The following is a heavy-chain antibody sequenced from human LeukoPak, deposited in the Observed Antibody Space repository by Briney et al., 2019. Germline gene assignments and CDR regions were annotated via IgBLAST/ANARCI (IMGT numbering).Heavy chain of an antibody. CDR3: ARDGTSVNSHCGGDCYVTWGYYMDV. CDR2: IYHSGST. Sequence: KASQTLSLTCTVSGGSISSGGYYWSWIRQPPGKGLEWIGYIYHSGSTYYNPSLKSRVTISVDRSKNQFSLKLSSVTAADTAVYYCARDGTSVNSHCGGDCYVTWGYYMDVWGKGTTVTVSS. J-gene: IGHJ6*03. CDR1: GGSISSGGYY. V-gene: IGHV4-30-2*01. D-gene: IGHD2-21*01.